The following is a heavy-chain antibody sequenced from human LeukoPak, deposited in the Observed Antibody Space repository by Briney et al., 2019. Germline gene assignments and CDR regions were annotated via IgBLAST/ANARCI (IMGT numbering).Heavy chain of an antibody. D-gene: IGHD5-24*01. CDR1: GFTVSSSY. CDR3: ARGSATATIQLDN. V-gene: IGHV3-66*01. Sequence: GGSLRPSCTASGFTVSSSYMSWVRQAPGKGLEWVSLIYAIGTTYYADSVKGRFTISRDNSKNTVYLQMNSLRAEDTAVYYCARGSATATIQLDNWGQGTLVTVSS. CDR2: IYAIGTT. J-gene: IGHJ4*02.